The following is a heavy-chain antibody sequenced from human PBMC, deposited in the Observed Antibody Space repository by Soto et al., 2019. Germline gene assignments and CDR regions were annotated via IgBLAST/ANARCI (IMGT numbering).Heavy chain of an antibody. D-gene: IGHD4-17*01. CDR1: GFTFSSYA. CDR3: AKDHTPTVVTGPIDY. V-gene: IGHV3-23*01. Sequence: PGGSLRLSCAASGFTFSSYAMSWVRQAPGKGLEWVSAISGSGGSTYYADSVKGRFTISRDNSKNTLYLQMNSLRAEDTAVYYCAKDHTPTVVTGPIDYWGQGTLGTVSS. CDR2: ISGSGGST. J-gene: IGHJ4*02.